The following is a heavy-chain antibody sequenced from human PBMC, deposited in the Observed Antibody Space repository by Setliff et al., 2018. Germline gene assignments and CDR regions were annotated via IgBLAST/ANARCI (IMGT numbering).Heavy chain of an antibody. CDR2: TIPMFGTT. D-gene: IGHD3-22*01. CDR1: GATFSSYG. CDR3: SGEGGDGDSSGYYPPLDY. J-gene: IGHJ4*02. V-gene: IGHV1-69*05. Sequence: SVKVSCKASGATFSSYGISWVRQAPGQGLEWMGGTIPMFGTTEYAQKFQGRLTIITDESTNTAYMELRSLRSDDTAIYYWSGEGGDGDSSGYYPPLDYWGQGTLVTVSS.